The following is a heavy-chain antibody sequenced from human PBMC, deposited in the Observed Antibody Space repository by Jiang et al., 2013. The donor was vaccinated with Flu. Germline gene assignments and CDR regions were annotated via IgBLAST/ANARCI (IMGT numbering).Heavy chain of an antibody. CDR3: AREESIMVRGVNGMDV. J-gene: IGHJ6*02. CDR2: IFYSGST. CDR1: GGSIRSGGYY. V-gene: IGHV4-31*03. D-gene: IGHD3-10*01. Sequence: GPGLVKPSQTLSLTCTVSGGSIRSGGYYWSWIRQHPGKGLEWIGYIFYSGSTYYNPSLKSRVTISVDTSKNQFSLTLSSVTAADTAVYYCAREESIMVRGVNGMDVWGQGTTVTVSS.